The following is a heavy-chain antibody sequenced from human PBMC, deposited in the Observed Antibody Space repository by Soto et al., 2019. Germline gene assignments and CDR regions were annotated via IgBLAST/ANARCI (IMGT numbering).Heavy chain of an antibody. V-gene: IGHV3-21*01. Sequence: PGGSLRLSCAASGFTFSSYSMNWVRQAPGKGLEWVSSISSSNNNIYYADSVKGRFTISRDKAKNALYLQMNTLRAEDTAVYFCARYLRGSLDAFDICGQGTMVAV. CDR3: ARYLRGSLDAFDI. CDR2: ISSSNNNI. CDR1: GFTFSSYS. J-gene: IGHJ3*02. D-gene: IGHD2-15*01.